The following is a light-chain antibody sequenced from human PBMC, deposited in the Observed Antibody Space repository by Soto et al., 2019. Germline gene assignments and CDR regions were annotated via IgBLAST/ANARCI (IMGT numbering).Light chain of an antibody. CDR3: SSYTGSSSHVV. J-gene: IGLJ2*01. V-gene: IGLV2-14*01. CDR1: SRDVGGDNY. CDR2: DVS. Sequence: QSVLTQPASVSGSPGQSITISCTGTSRDVGGDNYVYWYQQHPGKAPKLMIYDVSNRPSGVSHRCSCSTSGNTACLTITGSQAEDDADYYCSSYTGSSSHVVFGGGTQLTVL.